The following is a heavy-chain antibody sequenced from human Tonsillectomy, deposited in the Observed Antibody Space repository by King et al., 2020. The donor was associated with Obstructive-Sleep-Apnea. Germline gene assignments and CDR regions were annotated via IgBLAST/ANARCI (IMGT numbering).Heavy chain of an antibody. CDR1: DGSITDYY. CDR2: IYNSGILYSSGST. J-gene: IGHJ4*02. V-gene: IGHV4-59*08. Sequence: VQLQESGPGLVKPSETLSLTCTVSDGSITDYYWSWIRQPPGKGLEWSGYIYNSGILYSSGSTNSNPSLKSRVTISVDTSKNQFSLTLSSVTTADTAVYYCTRHYKTCYYHLDSGGQETLFIVSS. D-gene: IGHD3-9*01. CDR3: TRHYKTCYYHLDS.